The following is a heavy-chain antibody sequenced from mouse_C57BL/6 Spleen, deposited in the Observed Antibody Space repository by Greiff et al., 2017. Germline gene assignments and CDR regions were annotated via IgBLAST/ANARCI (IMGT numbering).Heavy chain of an antibody. CDR3: TRYGYYANFDY. V-gene: IGHV1-15*01. J-gene: IGHJ2*01. CDR2: IDPETGGT. CDR1: GYTFTDYE. D-gene: IGHD2-3*01. Sequence: VQLQQSGAELVRPGASVTLSCKASGYTFTDYEMHWVKQTPVHGLEWIGAIDPETGGTAYNQKFKGKAILTADKSSSTAYMELRSLTSEDSAVYYCTRYGYYANFDYWGQGTTLTVSS.